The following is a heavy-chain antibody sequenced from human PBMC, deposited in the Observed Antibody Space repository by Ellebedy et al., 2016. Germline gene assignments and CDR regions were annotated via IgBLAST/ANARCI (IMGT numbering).Heavy chain of an antibody. CDR1: GGSISSYY. D-gene: IGHD3-10*01. CDR3: ARDFGSGWFID. Sequence: SETLSLTXTVSGGSISSYYWSWIRQPPGKGLEWIGSIYYSGSTYYNPSLKSRVTISVDTSKNQFSLKLTSVTAADTAMYYCARDFGSGWFIDWGQGTLVTVSS. CDR2: IYYSGST. V-gene: IGHV4-59*12. J-gene: IGHJ4*02.